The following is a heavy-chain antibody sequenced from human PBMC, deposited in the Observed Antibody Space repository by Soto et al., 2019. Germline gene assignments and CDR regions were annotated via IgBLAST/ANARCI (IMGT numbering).Heavy chain of an antibody. Sequence: PGGSLRLSCAASGFTFSSYAMHWVRQAPGKGLEWVAVISYDGSNKYYADSVKGRFTISRDNSKNTLYLQMNSLRAEDTAVYYCARPSKKADGSGSFLFYYYYGMDVWGQGTTVTVSS. V-gene: IGHV3-30-3*01. D-gene: IGHD3-10*01. CDR1: GFTFSSYA. CDR3: ARPSKKADGSGSFLFYYYYGMDV. CDR2: ISYDGSNK. J-gene: IGHJ6*02.